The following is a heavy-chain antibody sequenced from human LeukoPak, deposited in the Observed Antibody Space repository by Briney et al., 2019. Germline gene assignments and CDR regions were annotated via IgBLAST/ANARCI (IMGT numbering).Heavy chain of an antibody. CDR1: GFTFSSHA. CDR3: ARNSGSYRPFDS. CDR2: ISHTFDIK. V-gene: IGHV3-48*04. Sequence: GGSLRLSCAASGFTFSSHAMSWVRQAPGKGLGWISHISHTFDIKYADSVKGRFTISRDNAKNSQYLQMTSLRAEDTAVYYCARNSGSYRPFDSWGQGTLVTVSS. D-gene: IGHD3-22*01. J-gene: IGHJ4*02.